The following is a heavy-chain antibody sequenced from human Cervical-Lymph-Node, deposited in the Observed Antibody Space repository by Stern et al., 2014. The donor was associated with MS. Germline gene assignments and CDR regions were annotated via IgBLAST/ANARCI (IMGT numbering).Heavy chain of an antibody. CDR3: ARDKSAGWYAADN. J-gene: IGHJ4*02. Sequence: QVQLVQSGAEVRKPGASVKVSCKASGYTLTSYGLSWVRQAPGQGLEWMGWISTYNGNTNFAQKFQGRVTMTTDTSTSTVYMELTSLRSDDTAVYYCARDKSAGWYAADNWGQGTLVTGSS. CDR2: ISTYNGNT. D-gene: IGHD6-19*01. CDR1: GYTLTSYG. V-gene: IGHV1-18*01.